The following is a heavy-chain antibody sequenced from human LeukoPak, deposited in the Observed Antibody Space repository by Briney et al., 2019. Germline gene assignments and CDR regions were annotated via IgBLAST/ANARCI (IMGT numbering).Heavy chain of an antibody. Sequence: EASVKVSCKASGYTFTGYYMHWVRQAPGQGLEWMGWINPNSGGTDYAQKFQGRVTMTRDTSISTAYMEVSRLRSDDTAVYYCARSGPKPGTVTTSWFDRWGQGTLVTVSS. CDR1: GYTFTGYY. V-gene: IGHV1-2*02. CDR2: INPNSGGT. D-gene: IGHD4-17*01. J-gene: IGHJ5*02. CDR3: ARSGPKPGTVTTSWFDR.